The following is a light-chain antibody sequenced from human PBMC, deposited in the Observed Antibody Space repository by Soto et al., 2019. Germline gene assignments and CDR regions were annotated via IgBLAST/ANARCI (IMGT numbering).Light chain of an antibody. V-gene: IGKV3-15*01. CDR2: GAS. Sequence: EIVMTQSPAPLSVSPGESATLSCRASQSVSNNLAWYQQKPGQTPRLRIYGASARATGIPARFSGSGSGTEFTLNITSLQSEDFAVYYWQQYNNWPLTFGGGTKVEIK. CDR1: QSVSNN. J-gene: IGKJ4*01. CDR3: QQYNNWPLT.